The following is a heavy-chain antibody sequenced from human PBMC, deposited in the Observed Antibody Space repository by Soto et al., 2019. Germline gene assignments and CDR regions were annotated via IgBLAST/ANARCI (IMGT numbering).Heavy chain of an antibody. CDR2: ISYDGNNK. CDR3: ARYMALLEGMYV. CDR1: RFSLSTFV. D-gene: IGHD3-10*01. V-gene: IGHV3-30*04. Sequence: GGSLRLSCAASRFSLSTFVMFWVRQAPGKGLEWVAFISYDGNNKYYADSVKGRFTISRDISMNTLYLQVNNLRADDTAVYYCARYMALLEGMYVWGQGSTVTVSS. J-gene: IGHJ6*02.